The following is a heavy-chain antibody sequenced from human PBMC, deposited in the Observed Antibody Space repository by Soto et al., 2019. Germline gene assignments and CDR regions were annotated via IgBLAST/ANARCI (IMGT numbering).Heavy chain of an antibody. CDR1: GFTFSSYA. D-gene: IGHD3-9*01. V-gene: IGHV3-30-3*01. Sequence: GGSLRLSCAASGFTFSSYAMHWVRQAPGKGLEWVAVISYDGSNKYYADSVKGRFTISRDNSKNTLYLQMNSLRAEDTAVYYCARDPVAERYFDSFDYWGQGTLVTVSS. CDR2: ISYDGSNK. CDR3: ARDPVAERYFDSFDY. J-gene: IGHJ4*02.